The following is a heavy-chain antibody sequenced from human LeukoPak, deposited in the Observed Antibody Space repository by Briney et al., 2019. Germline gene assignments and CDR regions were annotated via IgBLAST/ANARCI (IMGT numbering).Heavy chain of an antibody. CDR3: ARHVIITMVRGVQPYNWFDP. CDR1: GFTFSSYS. Sequence: GGSLRLSCAASGFTFSSYSMDWVRQAPGKGLEWVSYISSSSSTIYYADSVKGRFTISRDNAKNSLYLQMNSLRDEDTAVYYCARHVIITMVRGVQPYNWFDPWGQGTLVTVSS. CDR2: ISSSSSTI. D-gene: IGHD3-10*01. V-gene: IGHV3-48*02. J-gene: IGHJ5*02.